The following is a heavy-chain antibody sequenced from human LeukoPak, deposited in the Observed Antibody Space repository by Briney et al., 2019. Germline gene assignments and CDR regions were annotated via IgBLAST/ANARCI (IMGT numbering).Heavy chain of an antibody. CDR3: ARHFRSLRLGEAGLTDS. D-gene: IGHD3-16*01. V-gene: IGHV4-34*01. Sequence: SETLSLTCAVYGGSFSGYYWSWIRQPPGKGLEWIGEINHSGSTNYNPSLKSRVTISVDTSKNQFSLKLSSVTAADTAVYYCARHFRSLRLGEAGLTDSWGQGTLVSVSS. J-gene: IGHJ5*01. CDR1: GGSFSGYY. CDR2: INHSGST.